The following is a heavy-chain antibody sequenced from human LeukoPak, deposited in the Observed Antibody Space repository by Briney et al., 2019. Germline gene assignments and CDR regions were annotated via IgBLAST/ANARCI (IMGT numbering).Heavy chain of an antibody. CDR3: AKGGGFDWLNYYYMDV. D-gene: IGHD3-9*01. Sequence: GGSLRLSCAASGFTFSNYNMNWVRQAPGKAMEWVSSITSSGTYIFYADSVEGRFTISRDNSKNTLYLQMSSLRAEDTAVYYCAKGGGFDWLNYYYMDVWGKGTTVIISS. CDR2: ITSSGTYI. CDR1: GFTFSNYN. V-gene: IGHV3-21*04. J-gene: IGHJ6*03.